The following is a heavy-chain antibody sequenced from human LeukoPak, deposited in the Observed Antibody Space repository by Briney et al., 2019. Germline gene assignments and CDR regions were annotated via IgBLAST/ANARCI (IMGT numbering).Heavy chain of an antibody. CDR1: GFTFSSYA. CDR2: ISYDGSNK. Sequence: GGSLRLSCAASGFTFSSYAMHWVRQAPGKGLEWVAVISYDGSNKYYADSVKGRFTISRDNSKNTLYLQMNSLRAEDTAVYYCAKSPSVVGGGYCYYYMDVWGKGTTVTVSS. D-gene: IGHD2-15*01. J-gene: IGHJ6*03. CDR3: AKSPSVVGGGYCYYYMDV. V-gene: IGHV3-30*04.